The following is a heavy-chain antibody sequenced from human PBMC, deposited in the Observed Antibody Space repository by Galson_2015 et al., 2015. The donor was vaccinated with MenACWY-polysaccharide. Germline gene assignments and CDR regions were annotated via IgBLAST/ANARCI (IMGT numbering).Heavy chain of an antibody. CDR3: AHQRDTSIVVGAFDI. V-gene: IGHV3-11*01. Sequence: SLRLSCAVSGFTFRDFYMSWVRQAPGRGLEWVSYITSSGETIYYADSVRGRFTISRDNAKNSVYLQMNTLRVEDTAIYYCAHQRDTSIVVGAFDIWGQGTMVTVSP. J-gene: IGHJ3*02. CDR2: ITSSGETI. D-gene: IGHD3-3*01. CDR1: GFTFRDFY.